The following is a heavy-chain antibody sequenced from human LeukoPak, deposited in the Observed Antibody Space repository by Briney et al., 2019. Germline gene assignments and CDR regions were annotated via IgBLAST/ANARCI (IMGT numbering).Heavy chain of an antibody. V-gene: IGHV1-8*01. D-gene: IGHD5-24*01. CDR2: MNRSSNNT. CDR3: ERGMAASTLMDV. Sequence: SETVSCLPSRYTFPRYDIKWVRPAAARGLEWKRWMNRSSNNTGYAQKLEGRATMTRNTYISTAYRELSSVRSEDTAVYYCERGMAASTLMDVWGKGTTVTVSS. CDR1: RYTFPRYD. J-gene: IGHJ6*03.